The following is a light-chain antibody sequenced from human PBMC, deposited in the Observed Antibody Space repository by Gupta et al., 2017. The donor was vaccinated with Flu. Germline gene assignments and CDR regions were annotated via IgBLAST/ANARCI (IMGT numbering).Light chain of an antibody. J-gene: IGKJ1*01. CDR3: QHRSSLPRT. Sequence: MVLTQSPDFQSVTPKEKVTITFRASQSIGSSLNWYQQKPEQSPKLLIKYASQYCSGVPSRFSGSGSGTDFTLTIKSLEAEDAATYYCQHRSSLPRTFGQGTKVEIK. V-gene: IGKV6-21*01. CDR1: QSIGSS. CDR2: YAS.